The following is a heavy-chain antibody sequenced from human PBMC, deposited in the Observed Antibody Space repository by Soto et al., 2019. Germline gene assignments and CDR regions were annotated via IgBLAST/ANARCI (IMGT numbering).Heavy chain of an antibody. D-gene: IGHD3-10*01. Sequence: SVKVSCKASGGTFSSYAISWVRQAPGQGLEWMGGIIPIFGTANYAQKFQGRVTITADKSTSTAYMELSSLRSEDTAVYYCARDLDGGITMAKDAFDIWGQGTMVTVSS. V-gene: IGHV1-69*06. J-gene: IGHJ3*02. CDR2: IIPIFGTA. CDR3: ARDLDGGITMAKDAFDI. CDR1: GGTFSSYA.